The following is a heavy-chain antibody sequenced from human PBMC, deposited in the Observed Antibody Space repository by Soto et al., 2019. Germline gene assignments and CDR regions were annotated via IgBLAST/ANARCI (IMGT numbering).Heavy chain of an antibody. CDR1: GGSISSFC. V-gene: IGHV4-59*01. CDR2: ICSGGTT. J-gene: IGHJ6*02. Sequence: PSETPSLTCTVSGGSISSFCWSWIRQPPGQGLEWIGYICSGGTTKYNPSLKSRVTMSVDTSKTQFSLKLTSVTAADTAVYYCARVGSKSFYYATDVWGQGTTVTVSS. CDR3: ARVGSKSFYYATDV. D-gene: IGHD4-4*01.